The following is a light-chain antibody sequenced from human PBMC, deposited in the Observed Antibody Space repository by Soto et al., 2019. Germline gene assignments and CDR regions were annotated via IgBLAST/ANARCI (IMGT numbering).Light chain of an antibody. J-gene: IGKJ1*01. CDR2: DTS. CDR3: QQYGTSPPT. CDR1: QSVDTF. Sequence: EIVLTQSPATLSLSPGERATLSCRASQSVDTFLAWYQQKPGRTPRLLIYDTSNRATGIPPRFSGSGSGTDFTLTISRLEPEDFAVYYCQQYGTSPPTFGQGTKVEIK. V-gene: IGKV3-11*01.